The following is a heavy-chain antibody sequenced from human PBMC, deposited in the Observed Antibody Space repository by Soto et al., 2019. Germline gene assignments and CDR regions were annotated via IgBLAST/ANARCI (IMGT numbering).Heavy chain of an antibody. CDR2: IIPIFGTA. J-gene: IGHJ6*02. CDR1: GGTFSSYA. Sequence: ASVKVSCKASGGTFSSYAISWVRQAPGQGLEWMGGIIPIFGTANYAQKFQGRVTITADESTSTAYMELSSLRSEDTAVYYCARSVDTAVEPNYGMDVWGQGTPATVSS. V-gene: IGHV1-69*13. CDR3: ARSVDTAVEPNYGMDV. D-gene: IGHD5-18*01.